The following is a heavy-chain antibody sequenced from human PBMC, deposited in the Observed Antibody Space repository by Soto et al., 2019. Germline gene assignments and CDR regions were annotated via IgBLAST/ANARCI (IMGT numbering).Heavy chain of an antibody. CDR1: GFPFSTSG. J-gene: IGHJ4*02. CDR2: IGPDPANT. V-gene: IGHV3-23*01. D-gene: IGHD4-4*01. CDR3: ATARRCSNDACPAAE. Sequence: GGSLRLSCVASGFPFSTSGMLWVRQPPGEGLEWVSAIGPDPANTKYTDSVKGRFTISRDNSKNMVLLQMSSLRPDDTALYYCATARRCSNDACPAAEWGQGTLVTVSS.